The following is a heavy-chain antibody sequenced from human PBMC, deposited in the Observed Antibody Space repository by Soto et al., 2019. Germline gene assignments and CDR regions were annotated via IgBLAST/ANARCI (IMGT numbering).Heavy chain of an antibody. J-gene: IGHJ1*01. Sequence: GESLKISCKGSGYSLSNYWIGWVRQMPGKGLEWMGIIYPGDSRTIYSPSFQGQVTISADKSISTAYLQWTSLKASDTAIYYCSKFKYSTSVRYLQHWGQGTPVTVSS. V-gene: IGHV5-51*01. D-gene: IGHD6-6*01. CDR3: SKFKYSTSVRYLQH. CDR2: IYPGDSRT. CDR1: GYSLSNYW.